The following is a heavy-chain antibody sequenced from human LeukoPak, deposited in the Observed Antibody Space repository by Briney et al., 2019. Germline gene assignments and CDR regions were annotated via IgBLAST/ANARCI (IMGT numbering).Heavy chain of an antibody. CDR3: ARSLDSSGASFDY. D-gene: IGHD2-15*01. J-gene: IGHJ4*02. V-gene: IGHV4-34*01. CDR1: GGSFSGYY. Sequence: PSETLSLTCAVYGGSFSGYYWSWIRQPPGKGLEWIGEINHSGSTNYNPSLKSRVTISVDMSKNQFSLKLNSVIAADTAVYYCARSLDSSGASFDYWGQGTPVTVSS. CDR2: INHSGST.